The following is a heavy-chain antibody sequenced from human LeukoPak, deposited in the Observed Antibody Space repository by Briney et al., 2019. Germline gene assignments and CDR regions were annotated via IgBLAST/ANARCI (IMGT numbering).Heavy chain of an antibody. CDR3: AVQSVLRFRDY. V-gene: IGHV4-34*01. Sequence: SETLSLTCAVYGGSFSGYYWSWIRQPPGKGLEWIGEINHSGSTNYNPSLKSRVTISVDTSKNQFSLKLSSVTAADTAVYYCAVQSVLRFRDYWGQGTLVTVSS. CDR2: INHSGST. J-gene: IGHJ4*02. D-gene: IGHD3-3*01. CDR1: GGSFSGYY.